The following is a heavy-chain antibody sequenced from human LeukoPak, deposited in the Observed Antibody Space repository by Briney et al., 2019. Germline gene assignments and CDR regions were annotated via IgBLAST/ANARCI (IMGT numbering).Heavy chain of an antibody. CDR3: SASRPHYGDYYGLDV. D-gene: IGHD4/OR15-4a*01. CDR1: GFTFSICA. CDR2: ISYDGSHK. J-gene: IGHJ6*02. Sequence: GGSLRLSCAASGFTFSICAMHWVRQAPGKGLEWVAVISYDGSHKYSADSVKGRFTISRDNSKNTLYLQMNSLRTEDTAVYFCSASRPHYGDYYGLDVWGHGTTVTVSS. V-gene: IGHV3-30*04.